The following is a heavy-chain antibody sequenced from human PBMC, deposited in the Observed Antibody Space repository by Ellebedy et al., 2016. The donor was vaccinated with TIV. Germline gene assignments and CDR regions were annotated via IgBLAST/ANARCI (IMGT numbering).Heavy chain of an antibody. CDR2: INSDGSST. CDR3: LERMMS. J-gene: IGHJ5*02. CDR1: GFTFSRYW. D-gene: IGHD1-1*01. V-gene: IGHV3-74*01. Sequence: GGSLRLSCGGSGFTFSRYWMHWVRQAPGKGLVWVSRINSDGSSTTYADSVKGRFTISRDNAKNSLYLQMNSLRAEDTAVYYCLERMMSWGQGTLVTVSS.